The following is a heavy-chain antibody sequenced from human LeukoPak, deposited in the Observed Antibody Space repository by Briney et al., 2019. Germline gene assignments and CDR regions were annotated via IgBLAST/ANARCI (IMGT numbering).Heavy chain of an antibody. CDR2: IWYDGSRK. CDR3: TTDFVYCSSTSCYVYDY. V-gene: IGHV3-33*01. D-gene: IGHD2-2*01. Sequence: GGSLRLSCAASGFSFSVYAMHWVRQAPGKGLEWVAVIWYDGSRKSYGDSVKGRFTISRDNSKNAVYLQMTSLKTEDTAVYYCTTDFVYCSSTSCYVYDYWGQGTLVTVSS. CDR1: GFSFSVYA. J-gene: IGHJ4*02.